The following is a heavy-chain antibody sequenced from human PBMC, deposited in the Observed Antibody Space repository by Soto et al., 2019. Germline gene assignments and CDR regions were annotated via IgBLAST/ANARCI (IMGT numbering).Heavy chain of an antibody. J-gene: IGHJ4*02. V-gene: IGHV3-30*04. CDR1: GLTFSDYT. CDR3: AKGQIYYYDSSGYDY. D-gene: IGHD3-22*01. CDR2: ILYDGGDT. Sequence: PGGSLRLSCAASGLTFSDYTMHWVRKAPGRGLEWVAIILYDGGDTYYADSVKGRFTISRDNSKNTLYLQMNSLRAEDTAVYYCAKGQIYYYDSSGYDYWGQGTLVTVSS.